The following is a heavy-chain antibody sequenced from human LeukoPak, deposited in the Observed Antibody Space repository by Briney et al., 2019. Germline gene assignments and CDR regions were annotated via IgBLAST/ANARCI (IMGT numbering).Heavy chain of an antibody. CDR2: ISSSGSTI. CDR1: GFTLSSYE. Sequence: GGSLRLSCAASGFTLSSYEMNWVRQAPGKGLEWVSYISSSGSTIYYADSVKGRFTISRDNAKNSLYLQMNSLRAEDTAIYYCARENGGYCSSTSCPGGDAFDIWGQGTMVTVSS. CDR3: ARENGGYCSSTSCPGGDAFDI. D-gene: IGHD2-2*03. J-gene: IGHJ3*02. V-gene: IGHV3-48*03.